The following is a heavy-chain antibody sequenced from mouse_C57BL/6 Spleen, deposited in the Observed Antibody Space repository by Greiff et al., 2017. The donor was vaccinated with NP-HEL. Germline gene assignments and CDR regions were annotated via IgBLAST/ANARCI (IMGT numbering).Heavy chain of an antibody. D-gene: IGHD1-1*01. J-gene: IGHJ4*01. Sequence: VQLQQPGAELVKPGASVKLSCPASGYTFTSYWMHWVKQRPGQGLEWIGMIHPNSGSTNYNEKFKSKATLTVDKSSSTAYMQLSSLTSEDSAVYYCARLRSYAMDYWGQGTSVTVSS. CDR1: GYTFTSYW. CDR2: IHPNSGST. CDR3: ARLRSYAMDY. V-gene: IGHV1-64*01.